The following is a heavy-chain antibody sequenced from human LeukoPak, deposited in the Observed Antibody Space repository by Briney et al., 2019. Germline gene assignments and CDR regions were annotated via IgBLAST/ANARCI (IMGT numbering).Heavy chain of an antibody. V-gene: IGHV3-21*04. D-gene: IGHD1-26*01. J-gene: IGHJ6*02. CDR2: ISSSSSYI. Sequence: GGSLRLSCAASGFTFSSYSMNWVRQAPGKGLEWVSSISSSSSYIYYADSVKGRFTISRDNAKNSLYLQMNSLRAEDTAVYYCASMGILGATRGMDVWGQGTTVTVSS. CDR3: ASMGILGATRGMDV. CDR1: GFTFSSYS.